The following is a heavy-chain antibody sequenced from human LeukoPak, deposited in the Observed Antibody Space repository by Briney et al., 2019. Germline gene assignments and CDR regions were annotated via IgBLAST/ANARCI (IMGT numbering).Heavy chain of an antibody. J-gene: IGHJ6*03. CDR2: INPNSGGT. D-gene: IGHD2-2*01. CDR3: ARDSCSSSSCYSRPDYYYYYYMDV. Sequence: ASVKVSCKASGYTLTGYYMHWVRQAPGQGLEWMGWINPNSGGTNYAQKFQGRLTVTRDMSVSTAYMELSRLSSDDTAIYYCARDSCSSSSCYSRPDYYYYYYMDVWGKGTTVTVSS. CDR1: GYTLTGYY. V-gene: IGHV1-2*02.